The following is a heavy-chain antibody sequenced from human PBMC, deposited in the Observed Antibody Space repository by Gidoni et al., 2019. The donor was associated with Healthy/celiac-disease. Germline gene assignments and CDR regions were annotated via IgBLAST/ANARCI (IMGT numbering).Heavy chain of an antibody. D-gene: IGHD3-22*01. V-gene: IGHV1-69*04. CDR3: ARIYDSSGYQNYYYYGMDV. CDR2: IIPILGIA. Sequence: QVQLVQSGAEVKKPGSSVKVSCKASGGTFSSYALSWVRQAPGQRLEWMGRIIPILGIANYAQKFQGGVTITADKSTRTAYMELSSLGSEDTAVYYCARIYDSSGYQNYYYYGMDVWGQGTTVTVSS. CDR1: GGTFSSYA. J-gene: IGHJ6*02.